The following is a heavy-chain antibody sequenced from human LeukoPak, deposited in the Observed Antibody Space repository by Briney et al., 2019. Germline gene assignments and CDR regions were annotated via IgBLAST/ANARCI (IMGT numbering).Heavy chain of an antibody. J-gene: IGHJ4*02. V-gene: IGHV3-43*02. CDR3: AKESGKFDY. CDR1: GLPIADFA. CDR2: ISGDGVST. Sequence: GGSLRLSCVASGLPIADFAMHWVRQAPGKGLEWVSLISGDGVSTFYTDSVRGRFSISRDNTKNSLYLEVNSLRTEDTAMYYCAKESGKFDYWGQGTLVAVSS.